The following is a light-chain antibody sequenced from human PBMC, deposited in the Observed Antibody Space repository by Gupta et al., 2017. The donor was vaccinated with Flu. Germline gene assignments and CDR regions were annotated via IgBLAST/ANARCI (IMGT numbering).Light chain of an antibody. J-gene: IGKJ1*01. CDR2: GAS. V-gene: IGKV3-15*01. CDR3: QQYNKCPQT. Sequence: PATLSVSPGESATLSCRASQRIKNSLAWYQQKAGQAPRILIYGASTRATGIPARFSGSGSGTEFALSISSLQSEDFALYYCQQYNKCPQTFGQGTKVEI. CDR1: QRIKNS.